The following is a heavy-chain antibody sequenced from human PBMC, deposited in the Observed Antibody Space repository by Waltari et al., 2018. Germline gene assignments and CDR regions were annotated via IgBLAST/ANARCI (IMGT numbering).Heavy chain of an antibody. CDR1: GGSFSGSLSGYY. Sequence: QVQLQQWGAGLLKPSETLSLTCGVYGGSFSGSLSGYYWRWIRQAPGKGLEWIGEINHRGNTNYNPSLKSRVTFSVDGSTRQLFLNLTSVTAADTAVYYCARDGAYYDYIWGSPPPLSVDYWGQGTLVTVSS. V-gene: IGHV4-34*01. J-gene: IGHJ4*02. CDR3: ARDGAYYDYIWGSPPPLSVDY. CDR2: INHRGNT. D-gene: IGHD3-16*01.